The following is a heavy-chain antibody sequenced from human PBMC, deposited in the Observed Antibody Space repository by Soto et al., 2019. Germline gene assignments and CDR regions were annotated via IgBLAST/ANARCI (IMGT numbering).Heavy chain of an antibody. CDR3: ARGPRGAVITMVVHDPYYYYMDV. V-gene: IGHV4-34*01. CDR2: INHSGST. CDR1: GGSFSGYY. Sequence: SETLSLTCAVYGGSFSGYYWSWIRQPPGKGLEWIGEINHSGSTNYNPSLKSRVTISVDTSKNQFSLKLSSVTAADTAVYYCARGPRGAVITMVVHDPYYYYMDVWGKGTTVTVSS. D-gene: IGHD3-10*01. J-gene: IGHJ6*03.